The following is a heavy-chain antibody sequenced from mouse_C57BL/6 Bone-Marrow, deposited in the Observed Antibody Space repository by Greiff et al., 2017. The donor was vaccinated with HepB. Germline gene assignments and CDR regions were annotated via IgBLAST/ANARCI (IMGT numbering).Heavy chain of an antibody. CDR1: GYTFTSYT. CDR2: INPSSGYT. J-gene: IGHJ3*01. Sequence: QVQLQQSGAELARPGASVKMSCKASGYTFTSYTMHWVKQRPGQGLEWIGYINPSSGYTKYNQKFKDKATLTADKSSSTAYMKLSRLTSEDSAVYYCARYGGEGFAYWGQGTLVTVSA. D-gene: IGHD1-1*02. V-gene: IGHV1-4*01. CDR3: ARYGGEGFAY.